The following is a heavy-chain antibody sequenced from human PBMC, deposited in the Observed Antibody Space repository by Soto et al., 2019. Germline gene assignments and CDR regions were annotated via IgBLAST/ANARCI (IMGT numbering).Heavy chain of an antibody. V-gene: IGHV4-31*03. CDR1: GGSISSGGYY. CDR3: ARATYYDFWSGSPSWFDP. CDR2: IYYSGST. J-gene: IGHJ5*02. D-gene: IGHD3-3*01. Sequence: SETLSLTCTVSGGSISSGGYYWSWIRQHPGKGLEWIGYIYYSGSTYYNPSLKSRVTISVDTSKNQFSLKLSSVTAADTAVYYCARATYYDFWSGSPSWFDPWGQGTLVTVSS.